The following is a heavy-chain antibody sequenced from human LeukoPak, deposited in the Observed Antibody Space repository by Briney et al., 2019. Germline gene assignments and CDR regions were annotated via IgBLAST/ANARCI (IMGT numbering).Heavy chain of an antibody. Sequence: GGSLRLSCAASGFTFSDAWMSWVRQAPGKGLEWVSSITSSSSYIYYADSVMGRFTISRDSANNSLYLQMNSLRAEDTAVYYCARHVVAVGFDYWGQGTLVTVSS. V-gene: IGHV3-21*01. CDR3: ARHVVAVGFDY. J-gene: IGHJ4*02. D-gene: IGHD3-22*01. CDR2: ITSSSSYI. CDR1: GFTFSDAW.